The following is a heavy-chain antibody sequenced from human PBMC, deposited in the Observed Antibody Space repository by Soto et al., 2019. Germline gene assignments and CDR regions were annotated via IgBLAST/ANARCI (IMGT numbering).Heavy chain of an antibody. J-gene: IGHJ5*02. CDR1: FTFSMYS. D-gene: IGHD1-26*01. CDR2: ISSGGSYI. V-gene: IGHV3-21*01. CDR3: TRDQGGSYDSWFDP. Sequence: EVQVVESGGGLVQPGGSLRLSCSFTFSMYSMNWVRQAPGKGLEWVASISSGGSYIKYADSVKGRFTISRDNAKNSVSVQMNSLRVGDTAVYVCTRDQGGSYDSWFDPWGQGTLVTVSS.